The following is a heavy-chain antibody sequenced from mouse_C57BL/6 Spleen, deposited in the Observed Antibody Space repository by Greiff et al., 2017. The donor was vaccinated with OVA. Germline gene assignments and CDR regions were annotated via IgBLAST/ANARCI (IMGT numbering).Heavy chain of an antibody. J-gene: IGHJ2*01. D-gene: IGHD1-1*01. CDR2: INPNNGGT. V-gene: IGHV1-22*01. CDR1: GYTFTDYN. CDR3: ARWGYGSSLDY. Sequence: EVKLQQSGPELVKPGASVKMSCKASGYTFTDYNMHWVKQSHGKSLEWIGYINPNNGGTSYNQKFKGKATLTVNKSSSTAYMELRSLTSEDSAVYYCARWGYGSSLDYWGQGTTLTVSS.